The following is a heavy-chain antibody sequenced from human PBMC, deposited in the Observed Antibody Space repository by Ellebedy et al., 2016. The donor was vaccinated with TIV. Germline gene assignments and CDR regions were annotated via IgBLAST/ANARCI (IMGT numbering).Heavy chain of an antibody. J-gene: IGHJ6*02. CDR2: SYYSGST. V-gene: IGHV4-30-4*01. Sequence: MPSETLSLTCTVSGRSISSGDYYWSWIRQPPGKGLEWIGYSYYSGSTYYNPSLKSRVTISVDTSKNQFSLNLSSVTAADTAVYYCGRDHFDWSWHGMDVWGQGTTVTVSS. D-gene: IGHD3-9*01. CDR1: GRSISSGDYY. CDR3: GRDHFDWSWHGMDV.